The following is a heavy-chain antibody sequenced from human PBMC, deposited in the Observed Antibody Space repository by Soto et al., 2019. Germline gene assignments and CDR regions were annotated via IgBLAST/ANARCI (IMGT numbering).Heavy chain of an antibody. Sequence: QVQLVQSGAEVKKPGASVKVSCKASGYMFSTYDINWVRQAPGQGLEWMGWLNPNSGNTGYAQKYKGRLTMTRNTSINTAYMELSSLGSDDTAVYYCARDHRYNWNDEGWFDPWGQGTLVTVSS. CDR3: ARDHRYNWNDEGWFDP. J-gene: IGHJ5*02. V-gene: IGHV1-8*01. D-gene: IGHD1-20*01. CDR2: LNPNSGNT. CDR1: GYMFSTYD.